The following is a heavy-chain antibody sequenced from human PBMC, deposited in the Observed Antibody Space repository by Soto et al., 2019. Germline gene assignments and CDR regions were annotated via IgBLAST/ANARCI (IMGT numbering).Heavy chain of an antibody. CDR1: GGSISSYY. D-gene: IGHD6-13*01. V-gene: IGHV4-59*08. Sequence: TCTVSGGSISSYYWSWIRQPPGKGLEWIGYIYYSGSTNYSPSLKSRVTISVDTSKNQFSLKLSSVTAADTAVYYCARHTPSAANWFDPWGRGTLVTVSS. CDR2: IYYSGST. J-gene: IGHJ5*02. CDR3: ARHTPSAANWFDP.